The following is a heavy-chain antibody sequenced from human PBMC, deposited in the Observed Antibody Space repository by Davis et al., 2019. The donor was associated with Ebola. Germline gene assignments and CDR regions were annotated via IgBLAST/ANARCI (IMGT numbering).Heavy chain of an antibody. V-gene: IGHV3-74*01. D-gene: IGHD1-1*01. J-gene: IGHJ3*02. CDR1: GFTFSSYW. Sequence: PGGSLRLSCAASGFTFSSYWMHWVRQAPGKGLVWVSRISNDGSTTTYADSVKGRFTMSRDNAENTVYLQMNSLRAEDTAVYYCVRAPTTLAFAFDIWGQGTMVTVSS. CDR3: VRAPTTLAFAFDI. CDR2: ISNDGSTT.